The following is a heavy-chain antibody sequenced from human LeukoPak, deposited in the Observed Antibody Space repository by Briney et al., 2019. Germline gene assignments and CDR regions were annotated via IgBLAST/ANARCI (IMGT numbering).Heavy chain of an antibody. CDR2: ISYDRSEQ. J-gene: IGHJ3*02. CDR3: AKGPILGTKRGAFDI. V-gene: IGHV3-30*18. Sequence: GGSLRLSCAASGFSFSSHGMHWVRQAPGKGLEWVAVISYDRSEQYYADSVKGRFTITRDNPNNTLYLLMNGLGTEDTAVYYCAKGPILGTKRGAFDIWGQGTMVTVSS. CDR1: GFSFSSHG. D-gene: IGHD1-26*01.